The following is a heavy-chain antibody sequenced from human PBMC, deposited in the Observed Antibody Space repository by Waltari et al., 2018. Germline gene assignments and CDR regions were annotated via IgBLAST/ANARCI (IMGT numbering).Heavy chain of an antibody. V-gene: IGHV1-69*08. J-gene: IGHJ4*02. Sequence: QVQLVQSGAEVKKPGSSVKVSCKASGGPFSSYSTTGLRQAPGQGLEWMGRIIPIFGTANYAQKFQGRVTITADKSTSTAYMELSSLRSEDTAVYYCARGQNWGMGDYWGQGTLVTVSS. CDR1: GGPFSSYS. D-gene: IGHD7-27*01. CDR3: ARGQNWGMGDY. CDR2: IIPIFGTA.